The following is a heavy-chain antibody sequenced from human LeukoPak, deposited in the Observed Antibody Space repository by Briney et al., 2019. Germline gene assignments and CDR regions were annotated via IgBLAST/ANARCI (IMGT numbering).Heavy chain of an antibody. V-gene: IGHV1-18*01. CDR2: ISSYNGDT. Sequence: ASVKVSCKASGYTSINFGISWVRQAPGQGLEWMGWISSYNGDTNYAQKLQGRVTITADESTSTAYMELSSLRSEDTAVYYCARGGITMVRGDPRPFDYWGQGTLVTVSS. CDR1: GYTSINFG. CDR3: ARGGITMVRGDPRPFDY. D-gene: IGHD3-10*01. J-gene: IGHJ4*02.